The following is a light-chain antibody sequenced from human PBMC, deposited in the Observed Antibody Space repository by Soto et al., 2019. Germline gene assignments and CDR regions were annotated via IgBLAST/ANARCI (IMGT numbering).Light chain of an antibody. V-gene: IGKV2-30*01. CDR3: MQGTHWPWT. CDR1: QSLVSSDGNTY. Sequence: DVVMTQSPLSLPVTLGQPASISCRSSQSLVSSDGNTYLIWFQQRPGQSPGRLIYKVSNRDSGVPDRFSGSGSGTDFTLEISRVEAEDVGVYYCMQGTHWPWTFGQGTKVEIK. CDR2: KVS. J-gene: IGKJ1*01.